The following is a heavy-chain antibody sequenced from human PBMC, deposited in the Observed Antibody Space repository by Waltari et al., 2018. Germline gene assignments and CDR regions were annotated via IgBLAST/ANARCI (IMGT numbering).Heavy chain of an antibody. V-gene: IGHV4-39*07. CDR3: ASYTVGGNGVFFDY. J-gene: IGHJ4*02. CDR1: GGSISSSSYY. D-gene: IGHD3-3*01. CDR2: IYYSGST. Sequence: QLQLQESGPGLVKPSETLSLTCTVSGGSISSSSYYWGWIRQPPGKGLEWIGSIYYSGSTYYNPSLKSRVTISVDTSKNQFSLKLSSVTAADTAVYYCASYTVGGNGVFFDYWGQGTLVTVSS.